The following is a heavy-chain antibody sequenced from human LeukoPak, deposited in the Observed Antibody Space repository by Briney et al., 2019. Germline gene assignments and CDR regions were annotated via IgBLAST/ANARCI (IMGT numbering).Heavy chain of an antibody. Sequence: ASVKVSCKASGYTFTRYYIHWVRQAQGQGIEWMGIINSNGGSTSNAKKFQGRVCITKDTSTSTVYMELSSLSLRAAAVAFCSRVQFDSSSSALDGWGQGTLVTASS. CDR2: INSNGGST. D-gene: IGHD6-6*01. V-gene: IGHV1-46*01. CDR3: SRVQFDSSSSALDG. J-gene: IGHJ4*02. CDR1: GYTFTRYY.